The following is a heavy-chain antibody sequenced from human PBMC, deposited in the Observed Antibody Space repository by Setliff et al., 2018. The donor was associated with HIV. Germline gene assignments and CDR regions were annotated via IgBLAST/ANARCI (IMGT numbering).Heavy chain of an antibody. CDR3: AKRTFGSGRLDP. J-gene: IGHJ3*01. Sequence: SETLSLTCTVSGGSISSYYWSWIRQPPGKGLEWIGYIYYSGSTNYNPSLKSRVTISVDTSKNQFSLKLSSVTAADTAVYYCAKRTFGSGRLDPWGQGTMVTVSS. D-gene: IGHD3-16*01. V-gene: IGHV4-59*01. CDR1: GGSISSYY. CDR2: IYYSGST.